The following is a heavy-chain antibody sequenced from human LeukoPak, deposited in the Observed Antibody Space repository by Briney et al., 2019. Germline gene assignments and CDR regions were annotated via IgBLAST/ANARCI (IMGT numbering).Heavy chain of an antibody. Sequence: PGGSLRLSCAASGFTFSSYAMHWVRQAPGKGLEWVAVISYDGSNKYYADSVKGRFTISRDNSKNTLYLQMNSLRAEDTAVYYCARDLCGGSCYMLDYWGQGTLVTVSS. CDR3: ARDLCGGSCYMLDY. J-gene: IGHJ4*02. D-gene: IGHD2-15*01. CDR2: ISYDGSNK. CDR1: GFTFSSYA. V-gene: IGHV3-30*04.